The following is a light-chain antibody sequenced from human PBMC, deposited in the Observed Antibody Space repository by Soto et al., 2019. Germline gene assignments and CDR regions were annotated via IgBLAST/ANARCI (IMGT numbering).Light chain of an antibody. Sequence: QSVLTQPPSASASLGASVTLICILSSGYSNYKVDWFQQRPGKGPRFVMRVGTGGIVGSKGDGIPDRFSVLGSGLNRYLTSKNIQEEDESDYHCGADHGSGSNFVLFGGGTKLTVL. J-gene: IGLJ2*01. CDR2: VGTGGIVG. V-gene: IGLV9-49*01. CDR3: GADHGSGSNFVL. CDR1: SGYSNYK.